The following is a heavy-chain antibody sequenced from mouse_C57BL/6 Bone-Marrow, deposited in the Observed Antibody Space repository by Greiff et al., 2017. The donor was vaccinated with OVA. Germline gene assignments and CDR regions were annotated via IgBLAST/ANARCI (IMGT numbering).Heavy chain of an antibody. CDR1: GYTFTSYW. D-gene: IGHD1-1*01. J-gene: IGHJ4*01. V-gene: IGHV1-64*01. Sequence: QVQLKQPGAELVKPGASVKLSCQASGYTFTSYWMHWVKQTPGQGLEWIGMIHPNSGSTNYNEKFKSKATLTVDKSSSTAYMQLSSLTSEDSAVYYCARGLTTAMDYWGQGTSVTVSS. CDR3: ARGLTTAMDY. CDR2: IHPNSGST.